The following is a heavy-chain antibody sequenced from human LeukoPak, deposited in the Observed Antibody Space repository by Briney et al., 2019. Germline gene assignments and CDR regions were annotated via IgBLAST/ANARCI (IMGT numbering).Heavy chain of an antibody. V-gene: IGHV1-2*04. CDR2: INPNSGGT. CDR3: ARGGIEMATTYFDY. D-gene: IGHD5-24*01. Sequence: ASVKVSCKASGYTFTGYYMHWVRQGPGQGLEWMGWINPNSGGTNYAQKFQGWVTMTRDTSISTAYMELSRLRSDDTAVYYCARGGIEMATTYFDYWGQGTLVTVSS. J-gene: IGHJ4*02. CDR1: GYTFTGYY.